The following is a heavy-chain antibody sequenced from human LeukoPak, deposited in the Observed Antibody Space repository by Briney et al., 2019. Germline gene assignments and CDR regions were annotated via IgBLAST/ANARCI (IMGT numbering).Heavy chain of an antibody. J-gene: IGHJ4*02. Sequence: PGESLKISCKGSGYSFISYRIGWVRQMPGKGLEWMGIISPDDSDTTYRPSFQGQVTISADKSIITAYLQWSSLKASDTAMYYCARQVWNYYGSGTYYRPYYFDYWGQGTLVTVSS. D-gene: IGHD3-10*01. CDR2: ISPDDSDT. V-gene: IGHV5-51*01. CDR3: ARQVWNYYGSGTYYRPYYFDY. CDR1: GYSFISYR.